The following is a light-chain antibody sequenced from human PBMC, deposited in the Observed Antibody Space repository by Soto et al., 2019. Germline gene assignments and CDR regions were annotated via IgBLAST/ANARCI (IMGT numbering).Light chain of an antibody. CDR1: SSNIGNNY. CDR2: ENN. J-gene: IGLJ1*01. Sequence: QAVVTQPPSVSAAPGQTVTISCSGSSSNIGNNYVSWYQQLPGTAPKLLIYENNKRPSGIPDRFSGSKSGTSATLGITGLQTGDEADYYCGTWDSSLSAGGFYVFGTGTKLTVL. V-gene: IGLV1-51*02. CDR3: GTWDSSLSAGGFYV.